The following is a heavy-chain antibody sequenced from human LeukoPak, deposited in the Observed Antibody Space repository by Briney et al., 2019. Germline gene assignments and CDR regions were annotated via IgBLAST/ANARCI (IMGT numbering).Heavy chain of an antibody. CDR3: AKDQAHNWNYVRAIDY. V-gene: IGHV3-30*02. J-gene: IGHJ4*02. CDR2: IRCDGSNE. Sequence: GGSLRLSCAASGFTFSSYGIHWVRQAPGKGLEWVAFIRCDGSNEYYADSVEGRFTISRDNSKSTLFLQMNSLRTEDTAVYYCAKDQAHNWNYVRAIDYWGQGTPVTVSS. D-gene: IGHD1-7*01. CDR1: GFTFSSYG.